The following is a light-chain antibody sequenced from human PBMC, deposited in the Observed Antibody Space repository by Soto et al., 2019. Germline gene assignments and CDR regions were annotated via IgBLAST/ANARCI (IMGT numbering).Light chain of an antibody. Sequence: DIQMTQSPSTLSASVGDRVTITCRASQSISDWLAWFQQKPGKAPKVLIYDASTLGTGVPSRFSGSGSGTEVSLSISSLQPEDSATYYCQQHNSSPWTGGQGTMVEIK. CDR2: DAS. J-gene: IGKJ1*01. V-gene: IGKV1-5*01. CDR1: QSISDW. CDR3: QQHNSSPWT.